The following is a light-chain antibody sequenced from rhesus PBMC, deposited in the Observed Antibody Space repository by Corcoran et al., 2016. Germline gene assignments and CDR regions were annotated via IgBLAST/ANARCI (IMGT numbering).Light chain of an antibody. CDR1: SSDIGGYNR. CDR3: SSHANNTTYI. CDR2: EVS. V-gene: IGLV2-13*03. J-gene: IGLJ1*01. Sequence: QAVPTQSPSVSGSPGQSVTISCTGTSSDIGGYNRVTWYQQYPGKVPKVMIYEVSKRPSGVPDRFSGSKSGNTASLTISGLQAEDEADYYCSSHANNTTYIFGVGTRLTVL.